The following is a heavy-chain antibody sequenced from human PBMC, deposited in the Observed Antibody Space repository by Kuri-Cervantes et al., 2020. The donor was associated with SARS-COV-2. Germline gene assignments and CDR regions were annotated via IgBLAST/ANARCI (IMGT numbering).Heavy chain of an antibody. V-gene: IGHV3-53*01. D-gene: IGHD6-19*01. Sequence: GGSLRLSCAASGFTFSSYWMSWVRQAPGKGLEWVSIIYSGGTTYYADSVKGRFTISRDNSKNTVNLQINSLRGEDTALYYCARAGYSTGWFPDWYFDLWGRGTLVTVSS. CDR1: GFTFSSYW. J-gene: IGHJ2*01. CDR3: ARAGYSTGWFPDWYFDL. CDR2: IYSGGTT.